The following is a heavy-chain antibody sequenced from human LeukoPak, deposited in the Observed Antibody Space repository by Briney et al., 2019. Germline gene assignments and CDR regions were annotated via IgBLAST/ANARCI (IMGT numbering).Heavy chain of an antibody. Sequence: GGSLRLSCAASGFTFSDYNMSTIRQAPGKGLEWVSYFSSSGSTIYYADSVKGRFTISRDNAKNSLYLQMNSLRAEDTAVCYCAGGGCVIGGGTEFAYWSQGTLVTVPS. J-gene: IGHJ4*02. CDR1: GFTFSDYN. CDR2: FSSSGSTI. V-gene: IGHV3-11*01. D-gene: IGHD1-26*01. CDR3: AGGGCVIGGGTEFAY.